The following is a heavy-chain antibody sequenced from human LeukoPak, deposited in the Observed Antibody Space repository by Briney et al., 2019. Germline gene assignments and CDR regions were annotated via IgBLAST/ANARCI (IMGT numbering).Heavy chain of an antibody. J-gene: IGHJ4*02. CDR3: AKDGGSYQFDY. D-gene: IGHD1-26*01. Sequence: GGSLRLSCAASGFTFSNSGMSWVRQAPGKGLEWVSAISGSGGSTYYADSVKGRFTISRDNSKNTLYLQMNSLRVEDTAVYFCAKDGGSYQFDYWGQGTLVTVSS. V-gene: IGHV3-23*01. CDR2: ISGSGGST. CDR1: GFTFSNSG.